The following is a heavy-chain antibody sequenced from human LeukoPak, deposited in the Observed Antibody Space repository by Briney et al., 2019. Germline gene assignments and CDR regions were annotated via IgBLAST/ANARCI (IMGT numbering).Heavy chain of an antibody. CDR2: ISEGGGST. J-gene: IGHJ1*01. D-gene: IGHD3-22*01. CDR3: AKVRSGYLSCIQH. Sequence: GGSLRLSCAASGLTVINAWMSWVRQAPGRGLEWVSTISEGGGSTDYADSVKGRFTVSRDNSKNTVSLQMNTLRAEDTTVYYCAKVRSGYLSCIQHWGQGTLVTVSS. V-gene: IGHV3-23*01. CDR1: GLTVINAW.